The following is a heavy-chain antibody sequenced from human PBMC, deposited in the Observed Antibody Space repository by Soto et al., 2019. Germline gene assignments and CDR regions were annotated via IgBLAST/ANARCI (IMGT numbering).Heavy chain of an antibody. CDR1: GFTFSSYS. CDR2: ISSSSSYI. V-gene: IGHV3-21*01. J-gene: IGHJ4*02. Sequence: EVQLVESGGGLVKPGGSLRLSCAASGFTFSSYSMNWVRQAPGKGLEWVSSISSSSSYIYYAESVKGRFTISRDNAKNSLYLQMNSLRAEDTAVYYCARGTDTVTTDYWGQGTLVTVSS. CDR3: ARGTDTVTTDY. D-gene: IGHD4-17*01.